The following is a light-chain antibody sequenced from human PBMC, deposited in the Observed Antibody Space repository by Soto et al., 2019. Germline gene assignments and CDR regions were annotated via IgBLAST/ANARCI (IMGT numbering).Light chain of an antibody. J-gene: IGKJ4*01. CDR3: QQRSNWPLT. CDR2: DAS. CDR1: QSVSSL. V-gene: IGKV3-11*01. Sequence: EIVLTQSPATVSLSPGERATLSCRACQSVSSLLAWYQQKPGQAPRLLIYDASSRATGIPTRFSGSGSGTDFTLTISSLEPEDFAVYYCQQRSNWPLTFGGGTKVEIK.